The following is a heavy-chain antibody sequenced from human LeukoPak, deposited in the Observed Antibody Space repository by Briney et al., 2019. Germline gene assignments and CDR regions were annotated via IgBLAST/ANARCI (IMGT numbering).Heavy chain of an antibody. Sequence: SETLSLTCAVYGGSFSGYYWSWIRQPPGKGLEWIGEINHSGSTNYNPSLKSRVTISVDTSKNQFSLKLSSVTAADTAVYYCARHKSKSGYYGSGRFFYYFDYWGQGTLVTVSS. CDR2: INHSGST. CDR1: GGSFSGYY. J-gene: IGHJ4*02. CDR3: ARHKSKSGYYGSGRFFYYFDY. D-gene: IGHD3-10*01. V-gene: IGHV4-34*01.